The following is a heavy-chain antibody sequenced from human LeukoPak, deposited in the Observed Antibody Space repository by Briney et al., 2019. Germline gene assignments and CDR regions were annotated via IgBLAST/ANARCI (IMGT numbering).Heavy chain of an antibody. J-gene: IGHJ6*02. Sequence: SETLSLTCTVSGGSISTFYWGWIRQPPGKGLEWIGYIYYSGSTNYNPSLKSRLTISVDTSKNQFSMKLNSVAAADTAVYYCARDRDIGTYYYYYGMDVWGQGTTVTVSS. V-gene: IGHV4-59*01. D-gene: IGHD2-15*01. CDR1: GGSISTFY. CDR2: IYYSGST. CDR3: ARDRDIGTYYYYYGMDV.